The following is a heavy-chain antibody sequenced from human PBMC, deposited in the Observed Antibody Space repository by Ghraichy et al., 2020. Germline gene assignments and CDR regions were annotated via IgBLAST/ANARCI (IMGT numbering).Heavy chain of an antibody. V-gene: IGHV3-48*01. D-gene: IGHD3-16*02. J-gene: IGHJ3*02. Sequence: GGSLNISCAASGFTFSHYSMNWVRQAPGKGLEWVSFIRHNSDTIDYSDSVKSRFTISRDNAANSLYLQMDSLRAEDTAVYYCARGGSYHGFDIWGQGTMVTVSS. CDR3: ARGGSYHGFDI. CDR2: IRHNSDTI. CDR1: GFTFSHYS.